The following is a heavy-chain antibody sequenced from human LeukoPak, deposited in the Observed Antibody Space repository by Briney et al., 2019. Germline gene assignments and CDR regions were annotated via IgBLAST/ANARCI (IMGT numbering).Heavy chain of an antibody. V-gene: IGHV3-21*01. CDR1: GFTFSSYS. J-gene: IGHJ4*02. Sequence: GGSLRLSCAASGFTFSSYSMNWVRQAPGKGLEWVSSISSSSSYIYYADSVKGRFTISRDNAKNSLYLQMNSLRVEDTAVYYCARGRLFYGQGDLDYWGQGTLVTVSS. CDR3: ARGRLFYGQGDLDY. CDR2: ISSSSSYI. D-gene: IGHD2/OR15-2a*01.